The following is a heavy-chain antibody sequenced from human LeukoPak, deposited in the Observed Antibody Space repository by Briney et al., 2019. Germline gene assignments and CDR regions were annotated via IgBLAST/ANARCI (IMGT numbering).Heavy chain of an antibody. CDR1: GYTFTNYY. Sequence: ASVRVSCKASGYTFTNYYLHWVRQAPGHGLEWMAIISPRDGGTYYEQKLQGRVTVTRDTSTSTVYMELSSLRSEDTAVYYCARDTRTMTAVTRGQHYYYGLDVWGQGTTVTVSS. D-gene: IGHD4-17*01. J-gene: IGHJ6*02. CDR3: ARDTRTMTAVTRGQHYYYGLDV. CDR2: ISPRDGGT. V-gene: IGHV1-46*01.